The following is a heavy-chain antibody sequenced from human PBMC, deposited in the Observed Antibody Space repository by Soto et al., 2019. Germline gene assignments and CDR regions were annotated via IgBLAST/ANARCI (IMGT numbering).Heavy chain of an antibody. Sequence: QVQLVESGGGVVQPGRSLRLSCAASGFTFSSYGMHWVRQAPGKGLEWVAVISYDGSNKYYADSVKGRFTISRDNSKNXXYLQMNSLRAEDTAVYYCAKGLAYCGGDCYSPFDLWGRGTLVTVSS. J-gene: IGHJ2*01. CDR3: AKGLAYCGGDCYSPFDL. V-gene: IGHV3-30*18. CDR1: GFTFSSYG. D-gene: IGHD2-21*02. CDR2: ISYDGSNK.